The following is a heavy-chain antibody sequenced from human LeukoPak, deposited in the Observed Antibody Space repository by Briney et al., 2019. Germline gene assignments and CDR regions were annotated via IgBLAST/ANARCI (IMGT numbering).Heavy chain of an antibody. CDR3: ARGSYGDYGRDWFDP. V-gene: IGHV3-21*01. CDR2: ISSSSSYK. D-gene: IGHD4-17*01. J-gene: IGHJ5*02. CDR1: GFTFSSYS. Sequence: PGGSLRLSCAASGFTFSSYSMTWARQAPGKGLEWVSAISSSSSYKYYADSVKGRFTITRDNAKNSLYLQMNSLRAEDTAVYYCARGSYGDYGRDWFDPWGQGTLVTVSS.